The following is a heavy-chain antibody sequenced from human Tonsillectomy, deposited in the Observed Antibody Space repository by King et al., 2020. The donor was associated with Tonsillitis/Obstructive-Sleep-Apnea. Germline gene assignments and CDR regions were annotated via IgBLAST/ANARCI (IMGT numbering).Heavy chain of an antibody. CDR1: GGSFSGYY. V-gene: IGHV4-34*01. J-gene: IGHJ6*04. Sequence: VQLQQWGAGLLKPSETLSLTCAVYGGSFSGYYWSWIRQPPGGGLEWIGEIDNSGSTKYNPSLKSRVTISIDTSKNQFSLRLSSVTAADTALYYCARADRGYYHMDVWDKGTTVTVSS. CDR2: IDNSGST. CDR3: ARADRGYYHMDV.